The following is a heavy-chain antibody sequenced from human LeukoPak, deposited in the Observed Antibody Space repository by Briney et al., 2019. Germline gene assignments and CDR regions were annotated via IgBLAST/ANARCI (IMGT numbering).Heavy chain of an antibody. CDR2: INPSGGST. D-gene: IGHD6-13*01. Sequence: ASVKVSCKASGYTFTSYYMHWVRQAPGQGLEWMGIINPSGGSTSYAQKFQGRVTMTRDTSTSTVYMELSSLRSEDTAVYYCARVYSSSWYYYYYMDVWGKGTTATVSS. V-gene: IGHV1-46*01. CDR3: ARVYSSSWYYYYYMDV. CDR1: GYTFTSYY. J-gene: IGHJ6*03.